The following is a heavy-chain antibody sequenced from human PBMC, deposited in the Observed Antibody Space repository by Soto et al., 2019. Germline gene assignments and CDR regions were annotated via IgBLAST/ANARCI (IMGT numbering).Heavy chain of an antibody. V-gene: IGHV1-2*02. CDR3: ARDKSYGPTYFDY. D-gene: IGHD5-18*01. CDR2: INPNSGGT. CDR1: GYTFTGYY. Sequence: ASVKVSCKASGYTFTGYYMHWVRQAPGQGLEWMGWINPNSGGTNYAQKFQGRVTMTRDTSISTAYMELSRLRSDDTAVYYCARDKSYGPTYFDYWGQGTLVTVSS. J-gene: IGHJ4*02.